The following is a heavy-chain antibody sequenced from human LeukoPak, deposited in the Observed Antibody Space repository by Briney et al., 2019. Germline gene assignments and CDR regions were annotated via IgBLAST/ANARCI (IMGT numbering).Heavy chain of an antibody. V-gene: IGHV1-2*02. CDR3: ASIYWGQAFDY. D-gene: IGHD5-12*01. CDR1: GYTFTGYY. J-gene: IGHJ4*02. Sequence: ASVKVSCKASGYTFTGYYMHWVRQAPGQGLEWMGWINPNSGDTNYAQKFQGRVTMTRDTSISTAYMELSRLRSDDTAVYYCASIYWGQAFDYWGQGTLVTVSS. CDR2: INPNSGDT.